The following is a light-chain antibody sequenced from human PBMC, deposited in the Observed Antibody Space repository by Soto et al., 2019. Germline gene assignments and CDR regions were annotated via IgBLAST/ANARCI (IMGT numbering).Light chain of an antibody. V-gene: IGKV1-8*01. Sequence: AIRMTQSPSSFSASTGDRVAITCRASQGISSYLAWYQQKPGKAPKLLVYAASTFQYGVPSRFSGSGSGTDFTLTISCLQSEDFATYFCQQYYTYPQTFGQWTKLEIK. CDR3: QQYYTYPQT. CDR2: AAS. CDR1: QGISSY. J-gene: IGKJ2*01.